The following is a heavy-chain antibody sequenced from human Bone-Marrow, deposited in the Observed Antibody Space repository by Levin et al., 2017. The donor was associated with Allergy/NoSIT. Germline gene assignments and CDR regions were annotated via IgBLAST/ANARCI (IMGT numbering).Heavy chain of an antibody. CDR2: ISYDGTDT. V-gene: IGHV3-30*01. J-gene: IGHJ5*02. D-gene: IGHD3-10*01. Sequence: GGSLRLSCAASGFTFSTHSMHWVRQAPGKGPEWVAVISYDGTDTYYADSVKGRFTISRDNSRDTLYLQMNSLTSEDTSVYYCARGAGDHSGDWFDPWGQGTLVTVSS. CDR1: GFTFSTHS. CDR3: ARGAGDHSGDWFDP.